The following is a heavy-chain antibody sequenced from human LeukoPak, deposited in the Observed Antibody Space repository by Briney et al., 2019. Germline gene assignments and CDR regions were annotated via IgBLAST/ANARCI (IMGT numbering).Heavy chain of an antibody. CDR3: ARTHPDHYGSGSYYRKGFDY. J-gene: IGHJ4*02. CDR2: INHSGST. CDR1: GGSFSGYY. Sequence: TSETLSLTCAVYGGSFSGYYWSWIRQPPGKGLEWIGEINHSGSTNYNPSLKSRVTISVDTSKNQFSLKLSSVTAADTAVYYCARTHPDHYGSGSYYRKGFDYWGQGTLVTVSS. V-gene: IGHV4-34*01. D-gene: IGHD3-10*01.